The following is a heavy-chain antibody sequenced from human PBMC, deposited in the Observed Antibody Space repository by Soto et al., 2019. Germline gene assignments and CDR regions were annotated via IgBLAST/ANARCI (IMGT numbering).Heavy chain of an antibody. CDR3: VRSLPGTTSFDY. CDR2: SRDTGNSYST. CDR1: GFTFSDYY. V-gene: IGHV3-72*01. J-gene: IGHJ4*02. Sequence: EVQLVESGGNLVQPGGSLRLSCAGSGFTFSDYYIDWVRQAPGKGLEWVGRSRDTGNSYSTDYGASVRGRFTVSRDGSKNSLYLQMNSLETGDTALYYCVRSLPGTTSFDYWGRGTLVTVSS. D-gene: IGHD1-7*01.